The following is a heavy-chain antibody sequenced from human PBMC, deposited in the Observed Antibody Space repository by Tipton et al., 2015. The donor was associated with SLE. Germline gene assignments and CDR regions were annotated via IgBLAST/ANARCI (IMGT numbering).Heavy chain of an antibody. CDR2: IYYSGST. V-gene: IGHV4-61*10. CDR1: GGSISSGSYY. Sequence: TLSLTCTVSGGSISSGSYYWSWIRQPAGKGLEWIGYIYYSGSTNYKPSLKSRVTISVDTSKNQFSLKLNSVTAADTAMYFCARSPGRLRSMDYWGQGTLVTVSS. J-gene: IGHJ4*02. D-gene: IGHD3-3*01. CDR3: ARSPGRLRSMDY.